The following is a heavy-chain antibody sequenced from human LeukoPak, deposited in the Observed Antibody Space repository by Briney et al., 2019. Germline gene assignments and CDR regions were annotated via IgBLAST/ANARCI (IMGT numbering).Heavy chain of an antibody. CDR2: IIPIFGTA. V-gene: IGHV1-69*13. J-gene: IGHJ3*02. D-gene: IGHD3-10*01. CDR3: ASLWFGELLGIGDAFDI. Sequence: ASVKVSCKASGGTFSSYAISWVRQAPGQGLEWMGGIIPIFGTANYAQKFQGRVTITADESTSTAYMELSSLRSEDTAVYYCASLWFGELLGIGDAFDIWGQGTMVTVSS. CDR1: GGTFSSYA.